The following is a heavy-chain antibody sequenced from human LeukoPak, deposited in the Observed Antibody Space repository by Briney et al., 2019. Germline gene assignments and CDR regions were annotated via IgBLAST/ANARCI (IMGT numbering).Heavy chain of an antibody. CDR2: INPSGGST. D-gene: IGHD1-26*01. CDR1: GYTFTGYY. Sequence: ASVKVSCKASGYTFTGYYMHWVRQAPGQGLEWMGIINPSGGSTSYAQKFQGRVTMTRDMSTSTVYMELSSLRSEDTAVYYCARGPLVGYGYYYYYYMDVWGKGTTVTVSS. CDR3: ARGPLVGYGYYYYYYMDV. V-gene: IGHV1-46*01. J-gene: IGHJ6*03.